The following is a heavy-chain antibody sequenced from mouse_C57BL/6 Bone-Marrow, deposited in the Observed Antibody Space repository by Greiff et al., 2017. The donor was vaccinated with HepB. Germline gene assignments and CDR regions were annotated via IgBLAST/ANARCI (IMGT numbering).Heavy chain of an antibody. D-gene: IGHD1-1*01. V-gene: IGHV1-81*01. CDR2: IYPRSGNT. CDR3: ARSQRHYYGSYDY. J-gene: IGHJ2*01. CDR1: GYTFTSYG. Sequence: QVQLQQSGAELARPGASVKLSCKASGYTFTSYGISWVKQRTGQGLEWIGEIYPRSGNTYYNEKFKGKATLTPDKSSSTAYMELRSLTSEDSAVYFCARSQRHYYGSYDYWGQGTTLTVSS.